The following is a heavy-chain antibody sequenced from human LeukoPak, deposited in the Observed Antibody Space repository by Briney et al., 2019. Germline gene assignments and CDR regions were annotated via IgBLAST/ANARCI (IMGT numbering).Heavy chain of an antibody. CDR3: ASPIRSGCSSTSCSLDY. CDR2: ISAYNGNT. V-gene: IGHV1-18*01. Sequence: ASVKVSCKASGYTFTSYGISWVLQAPGPGLGCRGCISAYNGNTNYAQKHQGRVTMTTDTSTSTAYMELRSLRSDDTAVYYCASPIRSGCSSTSCSLDYWGQGTLVTVSS. CDR1: GYTFTSYG. D-gene: IGHD2-2*01. J-gene: IGHJ4*02.